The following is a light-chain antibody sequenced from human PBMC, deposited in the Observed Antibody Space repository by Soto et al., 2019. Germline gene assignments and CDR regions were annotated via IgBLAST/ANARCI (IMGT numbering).Light chain of an antibody. Sequence: DIVMTQSPLSLPVTPGEPASISCRSSQSLLHSDGYNYLDWYLQKPGQSPQLLICLGSNRASGVPDRFSGSGSGTDFTLTISRVEAEDFGLYYCVQALQTPWTFGQGTQVEVK. CDR3: VQALQTPWT. J-gene: IGKJ1*01. CDR1: QSLLHSDGYNY. CDR2: LGS. V-gene: IGKV2-28*01.